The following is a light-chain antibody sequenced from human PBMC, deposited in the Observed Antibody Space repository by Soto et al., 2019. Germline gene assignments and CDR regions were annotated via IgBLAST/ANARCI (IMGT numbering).Light chain of an antibody. CDR3: QQRSNWPGT. CDR1: QTISSNY. Sequence: EIVLTQSPGTLSLSPVERATLSCMATQTISSNYLAWYRQKPGQAPKLLIHGASTRATGIPDRFSGSGSGTDFTLTISSLEPEDFAVYYCQQRSNWPGTFGQGTKVDIK. V-gene: IGKV3D-20*02. CDR2: GAS. J-gene: IGKJ1*01.